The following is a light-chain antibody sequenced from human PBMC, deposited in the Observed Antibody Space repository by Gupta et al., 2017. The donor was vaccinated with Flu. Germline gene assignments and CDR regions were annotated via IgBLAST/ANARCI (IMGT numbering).Light chain of an antibody. J-gene: IGLJ1*01. CDR3: QAWDSSSYV. CDR2: QDS. CDR1: KLGDKY. Sequence: VSPGPTASITCSGDKLGDKYARWYQQKPGQSPVLVIYQDSKRPSGIPERFSGSNSGNTATLTISGTQAMDEADYYGQAWDSSSYVFGTGTKVTVL. V-gene: IGLV3-1*01.